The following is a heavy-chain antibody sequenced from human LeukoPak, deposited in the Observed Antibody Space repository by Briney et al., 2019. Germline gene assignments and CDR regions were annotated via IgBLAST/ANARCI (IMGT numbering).Heavy chain of an antibody. CDR3: ARDEGSSWYHYYYYMDV. CDR2: INPNIGGT. V-gene: IGHV1-2*02. J-gene: IGHJ6*03. D-gene: IGHD6-13*01. CDR1: GYTFTGYY. Sequence: ASVKVSCKASGYTFTGYYMHWVRQAPGQGLEWMGWINPNIGGTDYAQKFQGRVTMTRDTSISTAYMDLSRLRSDDTAVYYCARDEGSSWYHYYYYMDVWGKGTTVTVSS.